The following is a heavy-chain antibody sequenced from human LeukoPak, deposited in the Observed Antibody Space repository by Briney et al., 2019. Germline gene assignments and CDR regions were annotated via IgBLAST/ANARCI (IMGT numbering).Heavy chain of an antibody. CDR2: INHSGST. Sequence: KSSETLSLTCAVYGGSFSGYYWSWIRQPPGKGLEWIGEINHSGSTNYNPSLKSRVTISVDTSKNQFSLKLSSVTAADTAVYYCASPLTAQPSDDAFDIWGQGTMVTVSS. J-gene: IGHJ3*02. CDR1: GGSFSGYY. D-gene: IGHD1-20*01. CDR3: ASPLTAQPSDDAFDI. V-gene: IGHV4-34*01.